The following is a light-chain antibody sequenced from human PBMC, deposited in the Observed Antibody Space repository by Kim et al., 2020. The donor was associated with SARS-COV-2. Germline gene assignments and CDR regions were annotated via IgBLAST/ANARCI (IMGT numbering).Light chain of an antibody. CDR3: SSYTSSSTLGVV. CDR2: DVS. CDR1: SSNVGRYNY. J-gene: IGLJ2*01. Sequence: SITISCTGTSSNVGRYNYVSWYQQHPGKAPKLMIYDVSNRPSGVSNRFSGSKSGNTASLTISGLQAEDEADYYCSSYTSSSTLGVVFGGGTQLTVL. V-gene: IGLV2-14*03.